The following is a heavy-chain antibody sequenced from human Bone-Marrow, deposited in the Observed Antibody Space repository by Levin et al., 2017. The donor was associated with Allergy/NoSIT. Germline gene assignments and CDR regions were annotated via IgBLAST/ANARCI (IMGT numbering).Heavy chain of an antibody. D-gene: IGHD3-10*01. Sequence: GESLKISCAASGFTFSRCAMHWVRQAPGKGLEWVAVISSDGNTKYYADSVKGRFPISRDNSQNTVYLQMNSLRADDPAVYYCAKKFVEGLRGPTQKGDAFDIWGQGTMVTVSS. CDR2: ISSDGNTK. CDR1: GFTFSRCA. V-gene: IGHV3-30-3*02. J-gene: IGHJ3*02. CDR3: AKKFVEGLRGPTQKGDAFDI.